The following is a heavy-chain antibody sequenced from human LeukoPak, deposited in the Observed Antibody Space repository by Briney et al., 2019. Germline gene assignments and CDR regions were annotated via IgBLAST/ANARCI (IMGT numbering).Heavy chain of an antibody. V-gene: IGHV3-23*01. D-gene: IGHD3-10*01. CDR1: GFTFSSYA. CDR3: ARGNYYGSGSYEYFDY. CDR2: ISGSGGST. Sequence: QPGGSLRLSCAASGFTFSSYAMSWVRQAPGKGLEWVSAISGSGGSTYYADSVKGRFTISRDNSKNTLYLQMNSLRAEDTAVYYCARGNYYGSGSYEYFDYWGQGTLVTVSS. J-gene: IGHJ4*02.